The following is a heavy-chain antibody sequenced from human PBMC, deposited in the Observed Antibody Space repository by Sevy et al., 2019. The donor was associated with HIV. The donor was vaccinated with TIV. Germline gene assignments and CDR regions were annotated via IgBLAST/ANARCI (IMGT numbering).Heavy chain of an antibody. CDR1: GGSFSGYY. CDR3: ARDPGRYSSSSGAYYYYGMDV. Sequence: SETLSLTCAVYGGSFSGYYWSWIRQPPGKGLEWIGEINHSGSTNYNPSLKSRVTISVDTSKNQFSLKLSSVTAAETAVYYCARDPGRYSSSSGAYYYYGMDVWGQGTTVTVSS. J-gene: IGHJ6*02. D-gene: IGHD6-6*01. V-gene: IGHV4-34*01. CDR2: INHSGST.